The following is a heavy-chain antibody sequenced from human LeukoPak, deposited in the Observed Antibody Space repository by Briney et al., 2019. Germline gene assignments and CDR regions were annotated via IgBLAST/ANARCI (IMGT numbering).Heavy chain of an antibody. CDR1: GVSFSGYY. Sequence: SETLSLTCAVYGVSFSGYYRSWIRQPPGKGLEWIGEINHSGSTNYNLSLKSRVTISVDTSKNQFSLKLSSVTAADTAVYYCARDPRGGWGQGTLVTVSS. J-gene: IGHJ4*02. CDR3: ARDPRGG. V-gene: IGHV4-34*01. D-gene: IGHD3-10*01. CDR2: INHSGST.